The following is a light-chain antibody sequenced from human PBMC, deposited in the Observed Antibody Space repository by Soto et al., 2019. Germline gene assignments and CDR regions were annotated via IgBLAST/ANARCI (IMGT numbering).Light chain of an antibody. CDR2: GIS. CDR1: QSVGSN. J-gene: IGKJ5*01. V-gene: IGKV3-15*01. CDR3: QQYNFWPPIT. Sequence: EIVMTQSPATLSVSPGERVTLSCWASQSVGSNLAWYQQRPGQAPRLLIYGISTRATGIPARFSGSGSGTEFTLTISSLQSEDFAVYYCQQYNFWPPITFGQGTRVEMK.